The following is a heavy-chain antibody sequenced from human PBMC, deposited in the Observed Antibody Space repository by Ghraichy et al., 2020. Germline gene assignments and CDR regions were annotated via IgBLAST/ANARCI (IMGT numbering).Heavy chain of an antibody. J-gene: IGHJ4*02. D-gene: IGHD3-16*02. CDR1: GFTFSSYA. CDR3: AKGEEYYDYVWGSYRLPYYFDY. CDR2: ISGSGGST. Sequence: GGSLRLSCAASGFTFSSYAMSWVRQAPGKGLEWVSAISGSGGSTYYADSVKGRFTISRDNSKNTLYLQMNSLRAEDTAVYYCAKGEEYYDYVWGSYRLPYYFDYWGQGTLVTVSS. V-gene: IGHV3-23*01.